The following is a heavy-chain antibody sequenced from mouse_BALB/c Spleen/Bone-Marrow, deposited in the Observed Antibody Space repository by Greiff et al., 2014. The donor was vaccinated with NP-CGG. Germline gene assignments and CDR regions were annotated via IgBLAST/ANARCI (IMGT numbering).Heavy chain of an antibody. J-gene: IGHJ2*01. V-gene: IGHV1S81*02. CDR1: GYTFTSYW. D-gene: IGHD1-1*01. CDR3: ALYYYGSLDY. Sequence: QVHVKQSGAELVKPGASVKLSCKASGYTFTSYWMHWVKQRPGQGLEWIGEINPSNGRTNYNEKFKSKATLTVDKSSSTAYMQLSSLTSEDSAVCYCALYYYGSLDYWGQGTTLTVSS. CDR2: INPSNGRT.